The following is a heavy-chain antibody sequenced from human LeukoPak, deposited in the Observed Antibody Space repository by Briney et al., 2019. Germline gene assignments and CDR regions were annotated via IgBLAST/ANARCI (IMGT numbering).Heavy chain of an antibody. J-gene: IGHJ4*02. CDR2: ISGSSSYI. CDR3: ARGTSPLNWNDFYGFGY. V-gene: IGHV3-21*01. Sequence: GGSLRLSCAASGFTFSSYSMNWVRQAPGKGLEWVSSISGSSSYIYYADSLKGRFTISRDNAKNSLYLQMNSLRAEDTAVYYCARGTSPLNWNDFYGFGYWGQGTLVTVSS. CDR1: GFTFSSYS. D-gene: IGHD1-20*01.